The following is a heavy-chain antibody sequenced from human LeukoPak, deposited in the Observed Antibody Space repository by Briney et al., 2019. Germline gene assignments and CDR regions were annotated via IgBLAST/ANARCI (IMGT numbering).Heavy chain of an antibody. CDR3: ANTGYNYEFDY. CDR1: GFTFSAYS. D-gene: IGHD5-18*01. CDR2: ISTSFNYI. V-gene: IGHV3-21*01. J-gene: IGHJ4*02. Sequence: GGSLRLSCAASGFTFSAYSMNWVRQAPGKGLEWVSFISTSFNYIHYADSVKGRFTISRDNAKNSLYLQMNSLRAEDTAVYYCANTGYNYEFDYWGQGTLVTVSS.